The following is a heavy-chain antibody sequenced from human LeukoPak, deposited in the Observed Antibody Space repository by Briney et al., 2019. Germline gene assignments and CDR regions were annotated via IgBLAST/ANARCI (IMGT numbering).Heavy chain of an antibody. CDR3: ARDPGYGYSGAFDV. J-gene: IGHJ3*01. D-gene: IGHD5-18*01. V-gene: IGHV3-11*04. CDR2: ISSTGSTI. Sequence: PGGSLRLPCAVFESTFGDYCMNWVRQAPGKGLEWVSYISSTGSTIYYADSVKGRFTISRDKAKSSLYLQMNSLRAEDTAVYYCARDPGYGYSGAFDVWGQGTVVTVSS. CDR1: ESTFGDYC.